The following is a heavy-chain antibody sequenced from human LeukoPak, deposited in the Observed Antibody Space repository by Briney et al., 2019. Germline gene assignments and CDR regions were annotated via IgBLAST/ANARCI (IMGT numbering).Heavy chain of an antibody. CDR2: IKQDGSKK. V-gene: IGHV3-7*04. Sequence: GGSLRLSCAGSGFTSSNAWMTWVRLAPGKGLEWVANIKQDGSKKSYVDSVKGRFTISRDNAKNSLYPQMNSLRAEDTAIYYCTRVGYIDEGIDYWGQGTLVTVSS. CDR1: GFTSSNAW. CDR3: TRVGYIDEGIDY. D-gene: IGHD5-24*01. J-gene: IGHJ4*02.